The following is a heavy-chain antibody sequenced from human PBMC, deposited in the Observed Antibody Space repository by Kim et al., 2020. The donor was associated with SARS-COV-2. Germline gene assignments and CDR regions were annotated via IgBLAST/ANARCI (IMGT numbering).Heavy chain of an antibody. J-gene: IGHJ4*02. V-gene: IGHV3-23*01. CDR3: AKPSTSSLLYYDFWSGYSGYFDY. D-gene: IGHD3-3*01. CDR2: ISGSGGST. Sequence: WVSAISGSGGSTHYADSVKGRFTISRDNSKNTLYLQMNSLRAEDTAVYYCAKPSTSSLLYYDFWSGYSGYFDYWGQGTLVTVSS.